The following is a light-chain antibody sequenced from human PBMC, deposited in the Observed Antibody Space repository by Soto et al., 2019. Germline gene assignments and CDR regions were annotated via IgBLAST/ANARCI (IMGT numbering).Light chain of an antibody. CDR2: GAS. Sequence: EIMMTQSPATLFVSAGGRATLSCRASQSISDTLAWYQQKPGQAPRLLIHGASTRAPGFPARFSGSGSGTDFTLTISSLQSEDFAVYYCQQYNNWPWTFGQGTKVDIK. V-gene: IGKV3-15*01. CDR1: QSISDT. J-gene: IGKJ1*01. CDR3: QQYNNWPWT.